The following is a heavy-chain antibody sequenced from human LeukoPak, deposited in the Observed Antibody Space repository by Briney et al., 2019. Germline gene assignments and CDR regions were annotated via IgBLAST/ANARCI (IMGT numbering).Heavy chain of an antibody. CDR3: ARHRSPYGSSSDY. V-gene: IGHV4-39*01. CDR1: GGSISSSTYY. CDR2: IYYSGST. Sequence: PSETLSLTCTLSGGSISSSTYYWGWIRQPPGKGLEWIGSIYYSGSTYYNPSLKSRATISVDTSKNQFSLKLSSVTAADTAVYYCARHRSPYGSSSDYWGQGTLVTVSS. D-gene: IGHD6-6*01. J-gene: IGHJ4*02.